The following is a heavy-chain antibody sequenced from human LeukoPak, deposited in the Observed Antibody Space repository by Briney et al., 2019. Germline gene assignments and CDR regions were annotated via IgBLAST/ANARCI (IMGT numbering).Heavy chain of an antibody. D-gene: IGHD6-19*01. CDR1: DDSMSSFY. CDR3: AKVSSGWYDPRDY. Sequence: ETLSLTCTVSDDSMSSFYWSWIRQPPGKGLEWVSAISGSGGSTYYADSVKGRFTISRDNSKNTLYLQMNSLRAEDTAVYYCAKVSSGWYDPRDYWGQGTLVTVSS. CDR2: ISGSGGST. J-gene: IGHJ4*02. V-gene: IGHV3-23*01.